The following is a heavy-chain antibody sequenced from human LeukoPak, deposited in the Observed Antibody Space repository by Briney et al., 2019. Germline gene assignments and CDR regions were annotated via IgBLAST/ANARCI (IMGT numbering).Heavy chain of an antibody. J-gene: IGHJ4*02. V-gene: IGHV4-39*01. CDR3: ARRGGSGRAFDY. Sequence: SETLSLTCSVSGASISGGTYYWGWIRQPPGKGLEWIGSIYYTGSTYDNPSLKSRVTISVDTSKNQFSLKLSYVTAADTAVYYCARRGGSGRAFDYWGQGTLVTVSS. CDR1: GASISGGTYY. D-gene: IGHD1-26*01. CDR2: IYYTGST.